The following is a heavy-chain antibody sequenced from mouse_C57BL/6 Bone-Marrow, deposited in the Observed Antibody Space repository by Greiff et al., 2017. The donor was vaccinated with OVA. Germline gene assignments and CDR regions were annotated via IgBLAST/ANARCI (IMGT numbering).Heavy chain of an antibody. Sequence: QVQLQQSGAELMKPGASVKLSCKASGYTFTGYGIDWVKQRPGHGLEWIGGILPGSGSTNYNEKFKGKATFTVDTSSNPAYMQLSSLTTEDSAIYSCERRGLRRGYGYFDVWGTGTTVTVSA. D-gene: IGHD2-2*01. CDR2: ILPGSGST. J-gene: IGHJ1*03. CDR1: GYTFTGYG. V-gene: IGHV1-9*01. CDR3: ERRGLRRGYGYFDV.